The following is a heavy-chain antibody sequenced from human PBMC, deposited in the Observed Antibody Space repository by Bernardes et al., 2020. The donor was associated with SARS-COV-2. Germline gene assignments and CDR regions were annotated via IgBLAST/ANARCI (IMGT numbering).Heavy chain of an antibody. D-gene: IGHD1-20*01. V-gene: IGHV4-39*01. Sequence: SETLSPTCTVSGGSIRATSDLWVWIRQPPGKGLDWIGTISYSGTTHYNPSLKSRVTISVDTSKSQFSLTLSSVTAADTAVYYCARALHKSNWYWGWFDPCGQGTLVTVSS. CDR1: GGSIRATSDL. J-gene: IGHJ5*02. CDR2: ISYSGTT. CDR3: ARALHKSNWYWGWFDP.